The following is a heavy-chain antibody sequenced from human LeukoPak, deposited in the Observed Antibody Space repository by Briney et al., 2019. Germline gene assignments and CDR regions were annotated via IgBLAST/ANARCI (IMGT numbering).Heavy chain of an antibody. Sequence: GGSLRLSCAASGFTFSSYWMSWVRQAPGKGLEWVANIRQDGSEEYYVDSVRGRFTISRDNAKNSLYLQMNSLRAEDTAVYYCARAPREWLLGYYFDYWGQGTLVTVSS. J-gene: IGHJ4*02. CDR3: ARAPREWLLGYYFDY. D-gene: IGHD3-3*01. CDR1: GFTFSSYW. V-gene: IGHV3-7*01. CDR2: IRQDGSEE.